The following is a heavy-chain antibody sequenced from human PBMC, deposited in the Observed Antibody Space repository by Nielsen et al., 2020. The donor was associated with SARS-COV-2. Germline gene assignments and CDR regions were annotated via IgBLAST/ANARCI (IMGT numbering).Heavy chain of an antibody. CDR3: ARGAGGLSGPFDY. V-gene: IGHV3-66*01. CDR1: GLTLRSNY. Sequence: GESLKISCAAPGLTLRSNYMSWVRQAPGKGPEWVSVIYSGIETYYANSVKGRFTISRDTSKNTVYLQMNSLRVDDTAVYYCARGAGGLSGPFDYWGQGTLVTVSS. D-gene: IGHD6-19*01. CDR2: IYSGIET. J-gene: IGHJ4*02.